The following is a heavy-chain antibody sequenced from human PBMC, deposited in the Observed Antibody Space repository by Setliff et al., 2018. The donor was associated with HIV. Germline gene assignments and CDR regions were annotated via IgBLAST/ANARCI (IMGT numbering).Heavy chain of an antibody. CDR1: GGTFSSYA. CDR2: IILLFGTP. CDR3: ARDLYYYDSSGYYPGNYYGMDV. D-gene: IGHD3-22*01. J-gene: IGHJ6*02. V-gene: IGHV1-69*13. Sequence: GASVKVSCKASGGTFSSYAISWVRQAPGQGLEWMGGIILLFGTPNYAQKFQGRVTITAGESTSTAYMELSSLRSEDTAVYYCARDLYYYDSSGYYPGNYYGMDVWGQGTTVTVSS.